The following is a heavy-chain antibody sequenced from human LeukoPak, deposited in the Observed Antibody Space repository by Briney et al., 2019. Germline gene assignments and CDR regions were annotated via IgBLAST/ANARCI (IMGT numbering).Heavy chain of an antibody. CDR2: INHSGST. Sequence: PSETLSLTCAVYGGSFSGYYWSWIRQPPGKGLEWIGEINHSGSTNYNPSLKSRVTISVDTSKNQFSLKLSSVTAADTAVYYCARREALVPAALMDVWGKGTTVTVSS. CDR3: ARREALVPAALMDV. J-gene: IGHJ6*03. V-gene: IGHV4-34*01. D-gene: IGHD2-2*01. CDR1: GGSFSGYY.